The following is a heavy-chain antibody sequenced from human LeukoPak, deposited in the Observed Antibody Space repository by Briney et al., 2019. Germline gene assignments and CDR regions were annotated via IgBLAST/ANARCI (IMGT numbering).Heavy chain of an antibody. V-gene: IGHV3-23*01. CDR1: GFTFSSYA. CDR3: ARGDYYYDTSGFYF. CDR2: INGSGDRT. D-gene: IGHD3-22*01. J-gene: IGHJ4*02. Sequence: GGSLRLSCAASGFTFSSYAMSWVRQAPGKGLEWVSDINGSGDRTYYADSVKGRFTISRDNDKNSLYLQTNSLRAEDTAVYYCARGDYYYDTSGFYFGGQGTLVTVSS.